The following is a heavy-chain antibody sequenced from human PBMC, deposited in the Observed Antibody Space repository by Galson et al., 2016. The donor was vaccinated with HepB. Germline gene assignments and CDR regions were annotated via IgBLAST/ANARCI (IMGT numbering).Heavy chain of an antibody. V-gene: IGHV3-74*01. Sequence: SLRLSCAASGFSLSRYWMHWVRQAPGKGPVWVSRVSTDGRSTNYADSVKGRFTISRDNAKNTLNLEMNSLRAEDTAVYYCARAPPLPATVGGCDSWGQGILVTVSS. J-gene: IGHJ4*02. CDR3: ARAPPLPATVGGCDS. CDR1: GFSLSRYW. CDR2: VSTDGRST. D-gene: IGHD2-2*01.